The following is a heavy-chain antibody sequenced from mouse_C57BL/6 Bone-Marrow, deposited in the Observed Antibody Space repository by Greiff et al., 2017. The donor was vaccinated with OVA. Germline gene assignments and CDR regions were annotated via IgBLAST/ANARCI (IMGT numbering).Heavy chain of an antibody. CDR1: GFTFSDYY. V-gene: IGHV5-16*01. D-gene: IGHD1-1*01. CDR2: INYDGSST. Sequence: EVKLMESEGGLVQPGSSMKLSCTASGFTFSDYYMAWVRQVPEQGLEWVANINYDGSSTYYLASLKSRFIISRDNAKNILYLQMISLKSEDTATYYWARDTHYYGSSCDGYFDVWGTGTTVTVSS. J-gene: IGHJ1*03. CDR3: ARDTHYYGSSCDGYFDV.